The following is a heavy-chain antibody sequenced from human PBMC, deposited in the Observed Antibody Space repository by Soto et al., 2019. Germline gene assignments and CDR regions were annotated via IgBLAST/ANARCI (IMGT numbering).Heavy chain of an antibody. CDR1: GGTFSSYA. CDR2: IIPIFGTA. D-gene: IGHD6-13*01. V-gene: IGHV1-69*13. Sequence: SVKVSCQASGGTFSSYAISWVRQAPGQGLEWMGGIIPIFGTANYAQKFQGRVTITADESTSTAYMELSSLRSEDTAVYYCARDRTYSSSWRLDNFDYWGQGTLVTVSS. CDR3: ARDRTYSSSWRLDNFDY. J-gene: IGHJ4*02.